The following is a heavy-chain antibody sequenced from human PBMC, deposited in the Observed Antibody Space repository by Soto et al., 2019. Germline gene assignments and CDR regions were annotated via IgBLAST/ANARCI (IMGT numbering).Heavy chain of an antibody. CDR3: ARLAVAGPGRGFDY. CDR2: ISYSGST. D-gene: IGHD6-19*01. J-gene: IGHJ4*02. V-gene: IGHV4-59*01. Sequence: PSETLSLTCTVSGGSISSYYWSWIRQPPGKGLEWIGYISYSGSTNYNPSLKSRVTRSVDTSKNQISLKLISVTAADTAVYYCARLAVAGPGRGFDYWGQGTLVTVSS. CDR1: GGSISSYY.